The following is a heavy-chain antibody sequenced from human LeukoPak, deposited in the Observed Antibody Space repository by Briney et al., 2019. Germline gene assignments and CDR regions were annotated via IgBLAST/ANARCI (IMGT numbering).Heavy chain of an antibody. J-gene: IGHJ4*02. V-gene: IGHV3-21*04. CDR1: GFTFSSYG. CDR3: AKKGTSGFDY. CDR2: ISSSSTYI. Sequence: GGSLRLSCAASGFTFSSYGMNWVRQAPGKGLEWVSSISSSSTYIYYADSVKGRFTISRDNAKNSLHLQMNSLRAEDTAVYYCAKKGTSGFDYWGQGTLVTVSS. D-gene: IGHD3-10*01.